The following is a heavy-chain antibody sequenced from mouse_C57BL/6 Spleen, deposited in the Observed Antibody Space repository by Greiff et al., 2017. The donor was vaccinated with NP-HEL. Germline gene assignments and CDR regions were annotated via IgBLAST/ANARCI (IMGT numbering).Heavy chain of an antibody. CDR3: ARDRGFITTVVASNFDY. CDR2: ISDGGSYT. D-gene: IGHD1-1*01. Sequence: EVKLMESGGGLVKPGGSLKLSCAASGFTFSSYAMSWVRQTPEKRLEWVATISDGGSYTYYPDNVKGRFTISRDNAKNNLYLQMSHLKSEDTAMYYCARDRGFITTVVASNFDYWGQGTTLTVSS. V-gene: IGHV5-4*01. CDR1: GFTFSSYA. J-gene: IGHJ2*01.